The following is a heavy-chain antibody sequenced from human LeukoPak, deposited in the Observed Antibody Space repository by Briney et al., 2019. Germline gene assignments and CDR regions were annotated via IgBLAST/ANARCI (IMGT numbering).Heavy chain of an antibody. D-gene: IGHD3-10*01. CDR1: GFTFSSYA. J-gene: IGHJ6*02. CDR2: ISGSGGST. Sequence: GGSLRLSCAASGFTFSSYAMSWVRQAPGKGLEWVSAISGSGGSTYYADSVKGRFTISRDNSKNTLYLQMNSLRAEDTAVYYCARVPPYGSGHEPFYYYYGMDVWGQGTTVTVSS. CDR3: ARVPPYGSGHEPFYYYYGMDV. V-gene: IGHV3-23*01.